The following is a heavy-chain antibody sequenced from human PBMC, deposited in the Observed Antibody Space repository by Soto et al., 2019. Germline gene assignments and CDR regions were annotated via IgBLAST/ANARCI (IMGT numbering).Heavy chain of an antibody. CDR2: INHSGST. CDR3: AREEVVVTDDWFDP. D-gene: IGHD2-21*02. J-gene: IGHJ5*02. CDR1: GESFSGYY. Sequence: QVQLQQWGAGLLKPSETLSLTCAVYGESFSGYYWSWIRQPPGKGLEWIGEINHSGSTNYNPSLKSRVTISVDTSKNQFSLELSSVTAADTAVYYCAREEVVVTDDWFDPWGQGTLVTVSS. V-gene: IGHV4-34*01.